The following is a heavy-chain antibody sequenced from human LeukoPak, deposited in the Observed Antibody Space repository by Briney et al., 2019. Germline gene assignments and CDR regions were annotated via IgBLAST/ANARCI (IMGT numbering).Heavy chain of an antibody. CDR1: GFTFSSYS. CDR2: IYSGGST. CDR3: AREQYYYDSSGYPYFDY. D-gene: IGHD3-22*01. V-gene: IGHV3-66*01. J-gene: IGHJ4*02. Sequence: GGSLRLSCAASGFTFSSYSLNWVRQAPGKGLEWVSVIYSGGSTYYADSVKGRFTISRDNSKNTLYLQMNSLRAEDTAVYYCAREQYYYDSSGYPYFDYWGQGTLVTVSS.